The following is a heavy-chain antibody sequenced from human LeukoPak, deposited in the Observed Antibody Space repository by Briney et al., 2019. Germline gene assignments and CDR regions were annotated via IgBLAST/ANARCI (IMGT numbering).Heavy chain of an antibody. CDR2: IYYSGST. J-gene: IGHJ4*02. CDR3: ARDATIAAPLMS. V-gene: IGHV4-59*01. Sequence: SETLSLTCTVSGGSISSYYWSWIRQPPGKGLEWIGYIYYSGSTNYNPSLKSRVTISVDTSKNQFSLKLSSVTAADTAVYYCARDATIAAPLMSWGQGTLVIVSS. D-gene: IGHD6-13*01. CDR1: GGSISSYY.